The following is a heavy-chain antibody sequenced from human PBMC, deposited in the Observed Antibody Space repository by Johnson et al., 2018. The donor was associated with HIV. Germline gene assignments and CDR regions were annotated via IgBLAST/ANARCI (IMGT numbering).Heavy chain of an antibody. Sequence: VQLVESGGGLVQPGGSLRLSCAASGFTFDDYGMSWVRQAPGKGLEWVSGISWNGGNTDYADSVKGRFTISRDNSKNTLDLQMSSLRPDDTAMYYCARVTAYNSFDIWGQGTMVTVSS. CDR2: ISWNGGNT. J-gene: IGHJ3*02. CDR1: GFTFDDYG. D-gene: IGHD2-21*02. CDR3: ARVTAYNSFDI. V-gene: IGHV3-20*04.